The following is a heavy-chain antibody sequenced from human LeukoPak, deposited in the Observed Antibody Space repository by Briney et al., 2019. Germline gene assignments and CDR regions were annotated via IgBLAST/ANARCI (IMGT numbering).Heavy chain of an antibody. Sequence: GGSLRLSCAASGFTFSSYSMNWVRQAPGKGLEWVSSISSSSSYIYYADSVKGRFPISRDNAKNSLYLQMNSLRAEDTAVYYCARAHLYCSGGSCYSDYWGQGTLVTVSS. CDR1: GFTFSSYS. CDR3: ARAHLYCSGGSCYSDY. D-gene: IGHD2-15*01. CDR2: ISSSSSYI. J-gene: IGHJ4*02. V-gene: IGHV3-21*01.